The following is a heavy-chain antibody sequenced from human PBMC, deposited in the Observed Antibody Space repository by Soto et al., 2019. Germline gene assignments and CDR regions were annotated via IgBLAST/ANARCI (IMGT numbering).Heavy chain of an antibody. Sequence: QVQLVESGGGVVQPGRSLRLSCAASGFTFSSYGMHWVRQAPGKGLEWVAVLSYDGSDKYSADSVKGRFTISRNTSNKAPYLQMDRLSAWDTAVYYCAKWVVGSTTYVQHWGQGTLVTVSS. CDR2: LSYDGSDK. J-gene: IGHJ1*01. D-gene: IGHD1-26*01. CDR3: AKWVVGSTTYVQH. CDR1: GFTFSSYG. V-gene: IGHV3-30*18.